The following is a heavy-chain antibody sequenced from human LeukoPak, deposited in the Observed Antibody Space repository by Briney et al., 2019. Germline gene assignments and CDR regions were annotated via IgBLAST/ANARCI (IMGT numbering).Heavy chain of an antibody. J-gene: IGHJ3*02. D-gene: IGHD3-9*01. CDR2: IYYSGST. CDR3: AGSVLRYFDAFDI. Sequence: SETLSLTCAVYGGSFSSYYWSWIRQPPGKGLEWIGYIYYSGSTNYNPSLKSRVTISVDASKNQFSLKLSSVTAADTAVYYCAGSVLRYFDAFDIWGQGTMVTVSS. V-gene: IGHV4-59*01. CDR1: GGSFSSYY.